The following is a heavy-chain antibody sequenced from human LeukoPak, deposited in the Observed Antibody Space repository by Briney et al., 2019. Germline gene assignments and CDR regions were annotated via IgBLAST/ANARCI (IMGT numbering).Heavy chain of an antibody. Sequence: SETLSLTCTVSGGSISSYYWSWIRQPPGKGLEWIGYIYDSGTTNYNPSLKSRVTISLDTSKNQFSLKLDSVTAADSAVYYCARAPYYYGPGTYLDSWGQGTLVTVSS. CDR3: ARAPYYYGPGTYLDS. D-gene: IGHD3-10*01. V-gene: IGHV4-59*01. CDR2: IYDSGTT. CDR1: GGSISSYY. J-gene: IGHJ4*02.